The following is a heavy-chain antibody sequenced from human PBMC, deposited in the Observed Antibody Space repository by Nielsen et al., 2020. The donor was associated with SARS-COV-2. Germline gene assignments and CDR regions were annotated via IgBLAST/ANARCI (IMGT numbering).Heavy chain of an antibody. CDR3: AIHLVGDTVW. J-gene: IGHJ4*02. D-gene: IGHD1-26*01. CDR2: ISGSGGRT. V-gene: IGHV3-23*01. CDR1: GLTFSNYA. Sequence: GGSLRLSCAASGLTFSNYAMNWVRQTPGKGLAWVSTISGSGGRTDYADSVQGRFTISRDNSKNTLFLQMNSLRAEDTAKYYCAIHLVGDTVWWGQGTLVTVSS.